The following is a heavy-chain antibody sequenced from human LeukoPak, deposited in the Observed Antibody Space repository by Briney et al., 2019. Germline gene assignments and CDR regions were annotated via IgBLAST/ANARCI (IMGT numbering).Heavy chain of an antibody. CDR2: ISSSSSYI. CDR1: GFTFSSYS. Sequence: GGSLRLSCAASGFTFSSYSMNWVRQAPGKGLEWVSSISSSSSYIYYADSMKGRFTISRDNAKNSLYLQMNSLRAEDTAVYYCARGWYYYDSSGSMDYWGQGTLVTVSS. V-gene: IGHV3-21*01. D-gene: IGHD3-22*01. J-gene: IGHJ4*02. CDR3: ARGWYYYDSSGSMDY.